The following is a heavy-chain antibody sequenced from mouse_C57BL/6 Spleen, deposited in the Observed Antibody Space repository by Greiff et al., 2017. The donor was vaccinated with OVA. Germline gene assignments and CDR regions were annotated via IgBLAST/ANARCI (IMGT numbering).Heavy chain of an antibody. CDR1: GYTFTDYN. V-gene: IGHV1-18*01. CDR3: ARKGPYGYDGFAY. CDR2: INPNNGGT. Sequence: EVKVVESGPELVKPGASVKIPCKASGYTFTDYNMDWVKQSHGKSLEWIGDINPNNGGTIYNQKFKGKATLTVDKSSSTAYMELRSLTSEDTAVYYGARKGPYGYDGFAYWGQGTLVTVSA. D-gene: IGHD2-2*01. J-gene: IGHJ3*01.